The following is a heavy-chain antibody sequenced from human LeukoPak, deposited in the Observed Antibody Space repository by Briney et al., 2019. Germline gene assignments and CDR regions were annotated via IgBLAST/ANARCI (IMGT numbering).Heavy chain of an antibody. D-gene: IGHD3-22*01. V-gene: IGHV3-7*01. CDR3: AKDWRYYDSSGYFADY. CDR2: IEHDGSTK. CDR1: GFSFSSYW. J-gene: IGHJ4*02. Sequence: GGSLRLSCTVSGFSFSSYWMSWVRQAPGKGLERVANIEHDGSTKFYLDSVKGRFTISRDNSKNTLYLQMNSLRAEDTAVYYCAKDWRYYDSSGYFADYWGQGTLVTVSS.